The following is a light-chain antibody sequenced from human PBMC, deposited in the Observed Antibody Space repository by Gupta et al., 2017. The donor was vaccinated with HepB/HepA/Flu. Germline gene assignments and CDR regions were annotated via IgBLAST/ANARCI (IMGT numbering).Light chain of an antibody. V-gene: IGKV1-16*01. CDR3: LQYYRYPRT. J-gene: IGKJ1*01. CDR2: SAS. CDR1: QTVDID. Sequence: DIQMTQSPSSLSASVGDRVTITCRASQTVDIDLAWFHQKPGKAPKSPIYSASYSQSGVPSRFSGSGSGTDFTLTISDLQPEDVATYYCLQYYRYPRTFGQGTKV.